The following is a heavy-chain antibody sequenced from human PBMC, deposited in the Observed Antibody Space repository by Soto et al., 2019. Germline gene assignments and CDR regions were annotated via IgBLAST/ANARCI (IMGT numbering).Heavy chain of an antibody. CDR3: ARTYYYDSSGYYCIGY. D-gene: IGHD3-22*01. V-gene: IGHV1-2*02. Sequence: ASVKVSCKASGYTFSVYYMHCVLQSPLQWLEWMGWINPKSGGTKYAQKFQGRVTMTRDTSISTAYMELSSLRYDDTAVYYCARTYYYDSSGYYCIGYWGQGTQVTVSS. J-gene: IGHJ4*02. CDR2: INPKSGGT. CDR1: GYTFSVYY.